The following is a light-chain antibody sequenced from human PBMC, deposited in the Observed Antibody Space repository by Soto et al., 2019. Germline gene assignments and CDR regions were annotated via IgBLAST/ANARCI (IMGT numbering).Light chain of an antibody. V-gene: IGKV1-5*01. CDR2: EAS. Sequence: DVHLTQSPSTLSASVGDRVTITCRAIHHITTWLAWYQQRPGEAPKVLISEASSLVSGVTSRFSGSGSGTEFTLTISSLQPDDFATYYCQQYSAYFGGGTKVEIK. CDR1: HHITTW. CDR3: QQYSAY. J-gene: IGKJ4*01.